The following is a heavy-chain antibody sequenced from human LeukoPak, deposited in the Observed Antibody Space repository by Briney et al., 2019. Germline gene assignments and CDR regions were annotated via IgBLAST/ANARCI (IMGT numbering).Heavy chain of an antibody. Sequence: GGSLRLSCAASGFTFSSYGMHWVRQAPGKGLEWVAFIRYDGSNKYYADSVKGRFTISRDNFKNTLYLQMNSLRAEDTAVYYCAKDLYYDILTGPFDYWGQGTLVTVSS. V-gene: IGHV3-30*02. CDR3: AKDLYYDILTGPFDY. CDR2: IRYDGSNK. J-gene: IGHJ4*02. D-gene: IGHD3-9*01. CDR1: GFTFSSYG.